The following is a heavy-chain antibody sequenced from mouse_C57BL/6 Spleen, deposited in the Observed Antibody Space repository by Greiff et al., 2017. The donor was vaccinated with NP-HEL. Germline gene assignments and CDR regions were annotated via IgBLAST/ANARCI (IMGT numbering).Heavy chain of an antibody. Sequence: VQLQQSGAELAKPGASVKMSCKASGYIFTSYWITWVKQRPGQGLEWIGDIHPGSGSTNYNEKFKSTATLTVDTSSSTTYMQLSSLTSEDSAVYYCAICYDYDAWFAYWGQGTLVTVSA. J-gene: IGHJ3*01. CDR3: AICYDYDAWFAY. CDR1: GYIFTSYW. D-gene: IGHD2-4*01. V-gene: IGHV1-55*01. CDR2: IHPGSGST.